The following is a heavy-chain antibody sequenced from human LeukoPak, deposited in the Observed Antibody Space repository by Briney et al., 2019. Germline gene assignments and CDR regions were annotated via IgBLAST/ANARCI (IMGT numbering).Heavy chain of an antibody. Sequence: PSETLSLTCTVSGGSISSNYWSWVRQPPGKGLEWIGYIYYSGSTNYNPSLKSRVTISVDTSKNQCSLKLSSVTAADTAVYYCAREYVLLWFGESRGAFDIWGQGTMVTVSS. CDR3: AREYVLLWFGESRGAFDI. V-gene: IGHV4-59*01. CDR2: IYYSGST. CDR1: GGSISSNY. D-gene: IGHD3-10*01. J-gene: IGHJ3*02.